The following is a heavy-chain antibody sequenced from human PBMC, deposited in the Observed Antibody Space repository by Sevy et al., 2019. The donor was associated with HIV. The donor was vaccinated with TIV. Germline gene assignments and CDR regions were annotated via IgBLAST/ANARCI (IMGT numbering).Heavy chain of an antibody. CDR3: ARVAVSYCTNDCYHRFDY. D-gene: IGHD2-8*01. CDR2: ISYDGTYK. CDR1: GFSFSHYA. Sequence: GGSLRLSCAVSGFSFSHYAFHWVRQAPGKGLEWVSLISYDGTYKYYADSVKGRFTISRDNSKNTLYLQMNSLRDNDTAVYYCARVAVSYCTNDCYHRFDYWGPGALVTVSS. J-gene: IGHJ4*02. V-gene: IGHV3-30-3*01.